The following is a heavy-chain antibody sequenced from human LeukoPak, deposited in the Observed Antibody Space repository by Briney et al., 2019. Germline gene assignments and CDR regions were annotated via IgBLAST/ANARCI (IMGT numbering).Heavy chain of an antibody. CDR2: IIPILGIA. J-gene: IGHJ5*02. D-gene: IGHD6-19*01. CDR1: GGTFSSYA. V-gene: IGHV1-69*04. CDR3: SREGHLSSGCYGWFDP. Sequence: RGASVKVSCKASGGTFSSYAISWVRQAPGQGLDWMGRIIPILGIANYAQKFQGRVTITADKSTSTAYMELSSLSSEDTAVYYCSREGHLSSGCYGWFDPWGQGTLVTVSS.